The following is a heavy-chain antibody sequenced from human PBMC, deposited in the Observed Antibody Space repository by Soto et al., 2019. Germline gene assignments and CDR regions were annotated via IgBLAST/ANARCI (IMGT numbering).Heavy chain of an antibody. CDR1: GGSFSGYD. V-gene: IGHV4-34*01. CDR3: ARYPGYQLLEAEFGYYYYYGMDV. Sequence: SETLSLTCAVYGGSFSGYDWSWIRQPPWKGLEWIGEINHSGITNYNPSLKSRVTISVDTSKNQFSLKLSSVTAADTAVYYCARYPGYQLLEAEFGYYYYYGMDVWGQGTTVTVCS. CDR2: INHSGIT. J-gene: IGHJ6*02. D-gene: IGHD2-2*01.